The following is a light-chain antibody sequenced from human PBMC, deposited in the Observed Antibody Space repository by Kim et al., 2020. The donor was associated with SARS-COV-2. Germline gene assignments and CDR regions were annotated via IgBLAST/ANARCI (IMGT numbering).Light chain of an antibody. CDR1: KLGDKY. J-gene: IGLJ1*01. V-gene: IGLV3-1*01. CDR3: QAWDSSTAV. Sequence: SYELTQPPSVSVSPGQTASITCSGDKLGDKYAYWYQQKPGQSPVLVIYQDSKRPSGIPVRFSGFNSGHTATLTISGIQAMDEDDYYCQAWDSSTAVFGTGTKLTVL. CDR2: QDS.